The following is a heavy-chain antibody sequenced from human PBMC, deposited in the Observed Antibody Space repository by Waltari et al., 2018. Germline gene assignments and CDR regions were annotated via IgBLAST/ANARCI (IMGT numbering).Heavy chain of an antibody. CDR2: IFQSGDT. CDR1: GASLSRGPYY. Sequence: QVQLRESGPRLVKPSQTLSLTCTVSGASLSRGPYYWGWIRQLPGKGLEYLGYIFQSGDTFYNPSLEGRVTMSVDKSKNQFSVQLSSVTVADTGVYYCARDRGTITREAFEIWGQGTMVTVSS. CDR3: ARDRGTITREAFEI. J-gene: IGHJ3*02. D-gene: IGHD3-10*01. V-gene: IGHV4-30-4*08.